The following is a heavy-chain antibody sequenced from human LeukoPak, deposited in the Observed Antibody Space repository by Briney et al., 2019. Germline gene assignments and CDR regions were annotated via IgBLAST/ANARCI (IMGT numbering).Heavy chain of an antibody. CDR3: AFIQYSSGWYSKTDAFDI. J-gene: IGHJ3*02. V-gene: IGHV3-7*03. CDR2: IKPDGSGE. Sequence: WVRQAPGKXXEWVAMIKPDGSGEYYLDSVKGRFTISRDNAKNSLYLQMNSLRAEDTALYYCAFIQYSSGWYSKTDAFDIWGQGTMVTVSS. D-gene: IGHD6-19*01.